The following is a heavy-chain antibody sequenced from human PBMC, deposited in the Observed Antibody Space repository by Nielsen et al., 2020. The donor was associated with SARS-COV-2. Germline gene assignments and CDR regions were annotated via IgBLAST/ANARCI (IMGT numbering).Heavy chain of an antibody. CDR2: ISGGGITI. Sequence: GEFLKISCAASGSPLSSYELNWVRQAPGKGLEWVASISGGGITIFYADSVKGRFTISRDNAKNSLFLQMNSLRAEDTATYYCAREFGAGAFGFWGQGTQVTVSS. J-gene: IGHJ4*02. CDR3: AREFGAGAFGF. CDR1: GSPLSSYE. D-gene: IGHD3-16*01. V-gene: IGHV3-48*03.